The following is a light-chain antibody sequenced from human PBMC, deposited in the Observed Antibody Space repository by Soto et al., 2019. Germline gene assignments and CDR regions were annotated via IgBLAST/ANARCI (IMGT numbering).Light chain of an antibody. J-gene: IGLJ2*01. CDR3: ISYAGSNKPA. CDR2: DVN. V-gene: IGLV2-8*01. Sequence: QSALTQPPSASGSPGQSVAISCSGTSSDVGGYNYVSWYQQHTGKAPKLMIYDVNKRPSGVPDRFSGSKSGNTASLTVSGLQGEDEADYYCISYAGSNKPAFGGGTKVTVL. CDR1: SSDVGGYNY.